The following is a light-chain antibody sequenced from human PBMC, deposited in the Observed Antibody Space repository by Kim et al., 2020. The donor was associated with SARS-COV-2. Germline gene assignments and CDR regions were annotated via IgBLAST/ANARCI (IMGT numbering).Light chain of an antibody. CDR3: SSYTSSSWV. J-gene: IGLJ3*02. CDR2: EVS. CDR1: SSDVGSYSR. Sequence: PGQAVTISCTGISSDVGSYSRVSWYQQPPGTAPKRMIYEVSKRPSGVPDRFSGSKSGNTASLTISGLQAEDEADYYCSSYTSSSWVFGGGTKLTVL. V-gene: IGLV2-18*02.